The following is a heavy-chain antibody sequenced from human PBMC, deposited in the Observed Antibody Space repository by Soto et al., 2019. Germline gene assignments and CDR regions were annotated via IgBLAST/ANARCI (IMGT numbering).Heavy chain of an antibody. CDR2: ISDSGGST. Sequence: EVQLLESGGGLVQPGGSLRLSCEASGFTFSSNAMTWVRQAPGKGLEWVSAISDSGGSTYYADSVAGRFTISRDNSRHTLYLQMNSLRAEDTAIYYCAKALGRHFSDFDSWGQGTQVTVSS. D-gene: IGHD3-10*01. CDR1: GFTFSSNA. CDR3: AKALGRHFSDFDS. J-gene: IGHJ4*02. V-gene: IGHV3-23*01.